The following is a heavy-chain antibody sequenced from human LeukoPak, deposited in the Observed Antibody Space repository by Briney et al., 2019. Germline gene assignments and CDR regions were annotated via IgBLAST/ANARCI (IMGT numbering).Heavy chain of an antibody. D-gene: IGHD6-19*01. CDR3: ARNLVGKTDFDY. V-gene: IGHV1-3*01. CDR2: INAGNGDT. CDR1: GYTFSDYA. Sequence: ASVKVSCKASGYTFSDYAMHWVRQAPGQRLEWMGWINAGNGDTKYSQKFQGRVTITWDTSATTVHMELSSLRSEDTAVYYCARNLVGKTDFDYWGRGTLVTVSS. J-gene: IGHJ4*02.